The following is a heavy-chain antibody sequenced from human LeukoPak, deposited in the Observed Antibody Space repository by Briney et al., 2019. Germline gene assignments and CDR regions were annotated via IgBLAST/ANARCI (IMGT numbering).Heavy chain of an antibody. CDR3: AKGGSYRSQPYFDY. J-gene: IGHJ4*02. V-gene: IGHV3-21*04. Sequence: GGSLRLSCAASEFTFSSYTMNWVRQAPGKGLEWVSSISSSSSYIHYVDSVKGRFTISRDNAKNSLYLQMNSLRAEDTAVYYCAKGGSYRSQPYFDYWGQGTPVTVSS. CDR2: ISSSSSYI. D-gene: IGHD3-16*02. CDR1: EFTFSSYT.